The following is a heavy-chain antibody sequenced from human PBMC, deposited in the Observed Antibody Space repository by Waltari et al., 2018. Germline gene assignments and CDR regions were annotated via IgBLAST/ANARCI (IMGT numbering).Heavy chain of an antibody. CDR2: ISGSGGTT. CDR1: GFTFSSYA. D-gene: IGHD2-15*01. CDR3: AKEKPKNSTWYAPKYYYGMDV. Sequence: EVQLLESGGGLVQPGGSLRLSCAASGFTFSSYAISWVRQAPEKGLEWVSVISGSGGTTQYADSVKCRLTISRDNSKNTVYLQMNSLRAEDTAVYYCAKEKPKNSTWYAPKYYYGMDVWGQGATVTVSS. V-gene: IGHV3-23*01. J-gene: IGHJ6*02.